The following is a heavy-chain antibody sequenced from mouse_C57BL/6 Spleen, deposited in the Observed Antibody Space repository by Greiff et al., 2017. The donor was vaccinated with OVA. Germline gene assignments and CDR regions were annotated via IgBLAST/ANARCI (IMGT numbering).Heavy chain of an antibody. J-gene: IGHJ3*01. CDR1: GYTFTDYG. Sequence: QVQLKESGAELVRPGASVTLSCKASGYTFTDYGMHWVKQTPVHGLEWIGAIDPETGGTAYNQKFKGKAILTADKSSSTAYMELRSLTSEDSAVYYCTRWAFAYWGQGTLVTVSA. CDR2: IDPETGGT. V-gene: IGHV1-15*01. CDR3: TRWAFAY.